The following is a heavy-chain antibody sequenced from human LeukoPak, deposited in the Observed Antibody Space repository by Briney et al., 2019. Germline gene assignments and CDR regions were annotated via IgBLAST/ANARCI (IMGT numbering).Heavy chain of an antibody. V-gene: IGHV1-3*01. D-gene: IGHD3-3*01. J-gene: IGHJ4*02. Sequence: ASVKVSCKASGFTFTNYAMQWVRQAPGQRLEWMGWINAGNGHTRYSQGFQGRVTITRDTSATTVYMEVTSLRSEDTAVYYCARGIWSRTVSSYYFDYWGQGTLVTVSS. CDR1: GFTFTNYA. CDR3: ARGIWSRTVSSYYFDY. CDR2: INAGNGHT.